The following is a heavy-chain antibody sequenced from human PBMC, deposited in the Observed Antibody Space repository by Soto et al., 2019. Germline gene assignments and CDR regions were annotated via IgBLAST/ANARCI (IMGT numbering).Heavy chain of an antibody. CDR3: ARGVRNNYGYLPDH. J-gene: IGHJ4*02. CDR1: GFIFSNYS. Sequence: GGSLRLSCAASGFIFSNYSMNWVRQAPGKGLEWVAYISGSMEWDSYMSGSSSTIYYTDSVKGRFTISRDNAKNSLYLQMNNQRAEDTAVYYCARGVRNNYGYLPDHWGQGNLVTVSS. V-gene: IGHV3-48*01. CDR2: ISGSMEWDSYMSGSSSTI. D-gene: IGHD5-18*01.